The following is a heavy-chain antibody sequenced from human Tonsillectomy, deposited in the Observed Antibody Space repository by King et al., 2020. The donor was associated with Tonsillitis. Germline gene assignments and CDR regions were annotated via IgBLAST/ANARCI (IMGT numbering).Heavy chain of an antibody. J-gene: IGHJ4*02. CDR2: LSYSGHI. CDR3: ARYVSGSFDY. D-gene: IGHD1-26*01. Sequence: LQLQESGPGVVKPSETLSLTCTVSGCSISSSDHYWAWVRQPPGKGLEWIGYLSYSGHIFYNPSLKSRITISGGTPENRFSLKLSSVTAADTAVYFCARYVSGSFDYWGQGALVTVSS. CDR1: GCSISSSDHY. V-gene: IGHV4-39*01.